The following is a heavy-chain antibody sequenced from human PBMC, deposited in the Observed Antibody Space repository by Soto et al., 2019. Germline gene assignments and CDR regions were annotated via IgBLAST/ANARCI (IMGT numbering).Heavy chain of an antibody. J-gene: IGHJ4*02. CDR1: GSRFSNYL. CDR3: AREGRGKKAGYNGLVSLGY. V-gene: IGHV1-69*06. Sequence: QVQLVQSGAEVKTPGSSLKVSCTVSGSRFSNYLISWVRQAPGHGLEWLGRIIPIFNSTQYAQRFQGRVTITADKSTNTASLGLSSLRSDDTAVYYCAREGRGKKAGYNGLVSLGYWGQGTLVTVSS. CDR2: IIPIFNST. D-gene: IGHD2-2*02.